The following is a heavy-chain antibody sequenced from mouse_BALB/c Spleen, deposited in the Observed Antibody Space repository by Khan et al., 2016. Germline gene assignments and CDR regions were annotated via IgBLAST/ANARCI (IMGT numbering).Heavy chain of an antibody. CDR3: ARVYGSRAYAMDD. D-gene: IGHD1-1*01. CDR2: IRNKANGYTT. V-gene: IGHV7-3*02. J-gene: IGHJ4*01. Sequence: EVELVESGGGLVQPGGSLRLSCATSGFTFTDYYMSWVRQPPGKALEWLVFIRNKANGYTTEYSASVKGRFTISRDNSQSILYLQMNTLRAGDSATYYCARVYGSRAYAMDDWGQGTSVTVSS. CDR1: GFTFTDYY.